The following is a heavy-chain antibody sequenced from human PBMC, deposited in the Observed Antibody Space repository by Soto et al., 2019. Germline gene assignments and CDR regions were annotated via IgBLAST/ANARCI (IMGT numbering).Heavy chain of an antibody. V-gene: IGHV1-69*13. J-gene: IGHJ6*02. D-gene: IGHD3-3*01. Sequence: SVKVSCKASGGTFSTYSISWVRQAPGQGLEWMGGIIPIFGTENYAQKFQGRVTITADESTSTAYMELSSLRSEDTAVYYCARAIHYDFRYYGLDVWGQGTTVTVSS. CDR2: IIPIFGTE. CDR1: GGTFSTYS. CDR3: ARAIHYDFRYYGLDV.